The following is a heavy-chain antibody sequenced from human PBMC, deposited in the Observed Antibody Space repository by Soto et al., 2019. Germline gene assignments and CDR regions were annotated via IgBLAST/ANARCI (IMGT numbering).Heavy chain of an antibody. Sequence: SETLSLTCTVSGGSISSSSYYWGWIRQPPGKGLEWIGSIYYSGSTYYNPSLKSRVTISVDTSKNQYSLKLSSVTAADTAVYYCARSIAAAGKRYYYYGMDVWGQGTTVTVSS. D-gene: IGHD6-13*01. J-gene: IGHJ6*02. CDR2: IYYSGST. CDR3: ARSIAAAGKRYYYYGMDV. CDR1: GGSISSSSYY. V-gene: IGHV4-39*01.